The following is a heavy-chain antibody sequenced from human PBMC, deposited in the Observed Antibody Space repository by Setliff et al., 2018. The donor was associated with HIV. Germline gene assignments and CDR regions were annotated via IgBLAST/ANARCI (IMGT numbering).Heavy chain of an antibody. CDR1: RITFSNAW. V-gene: IGHV3-15*01. D-gene: IGHD1-1*01. CDR3: TSERVDNSMD. CDR2: IKGKSDGGAT. Sequence: KPGGSLRLSCAASRITFSNAWMNWVRQASGRGLEWIARIKGKSDGGATDYAAPVKGRFTISRDDSKNTLYLQMNSLQTEDTAVYYCTSERVDNSMDWGQGTLVTVSS. J-gene: IGHJ4*02.